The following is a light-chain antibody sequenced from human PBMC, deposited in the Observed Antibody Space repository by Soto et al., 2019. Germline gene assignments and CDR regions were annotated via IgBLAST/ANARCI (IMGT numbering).Light chain of an antibody. CDR1: QNINWY. J-gene: IGKJ4*01. V-gene: IGKV1-39*01. Sequence: DIQMTQSPSTLSASVGDRVTITCRASQNINWYLAWYQQKPGKAPKLLISEAASLPRGVPSRFSGSGSGTEFTLTISSLQPEDFATYYCQQSYSTPLTFGGGTKVDIK. CDR3: QQSYSTPLT. CDR2: EAA.